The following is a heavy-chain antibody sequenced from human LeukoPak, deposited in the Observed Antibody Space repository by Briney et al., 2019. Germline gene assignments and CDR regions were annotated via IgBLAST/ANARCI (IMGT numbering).Heavy chain of an antibody. V-gene: IGHV4-61*02. CDR3: ARTRWFYYYYMDV. CDR1: GGSISSGSYY. Sequence: SQTLSLTCTVSGGSISSGSYYWSWIRRPAGKGLEWIGRIYPSGSTNYNPSLKSRVTISVDTSKNQFSLKLSSVTAADTAVYYCARTRWFYYYYMDVWGKGTTVTVSS. J-gene: IGHJ6*03. D-gene: IGHD3-10*01. CDR2: IYPSGST.